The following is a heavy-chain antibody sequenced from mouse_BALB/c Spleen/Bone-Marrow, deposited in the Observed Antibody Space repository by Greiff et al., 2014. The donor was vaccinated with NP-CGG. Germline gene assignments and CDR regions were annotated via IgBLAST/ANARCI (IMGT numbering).Heavy chain of an antibody. CDR3: ARFGRYYFDY. Sequence: VQLQQSGAELVRPGTAVNVSCEASGYAFTNYLIEWVKQRPGQGLEWIGVINPGSGGANYNEKFEGKATLTADKSSSTAYMQLSSLTSDDSAVYFCARFGRYYFDYWGQGTTLTVSS. V-gene: IGHV1-54*01. J-gene: IGHJ2*01. CDR1: GYAFTNYL. CDR2: INPGSGGA.